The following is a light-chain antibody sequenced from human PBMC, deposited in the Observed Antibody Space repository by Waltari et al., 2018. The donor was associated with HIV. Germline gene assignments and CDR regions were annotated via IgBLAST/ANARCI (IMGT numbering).Light chain of an antibody. J-gene: IGLJ3*02. CDR1: SPHIGAGYD. V-gene: IGLV1-40*01. Sequence: QSVLTPPPSVSGAPGQRVTISCTGSSPHIGAGYDVHWYQQFPGTAPKLLIYGNTDRRAGVPDRFSGSKSGTSASLAITWLQAEDEADYYCQSYDSSLSAWVFGGGTKLTVL. CDR2: GNT. CDR3: QSYDSSLSAWV.